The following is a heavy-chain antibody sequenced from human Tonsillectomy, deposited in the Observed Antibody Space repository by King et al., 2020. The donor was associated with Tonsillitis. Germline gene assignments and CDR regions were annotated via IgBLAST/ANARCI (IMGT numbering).Heavy chain of an antibody. V-gene: IGHV4-39*01. J-gene: IGHJ4*02. D-gene: IGHD2-15*01. Sequence: LQLQESGPGLMKPSETLSLTCTVSGDSISSSGYYWGWIRQPPGKGLEWIGSFSYSGTTYYNPSRKSRVTISVDASKNQFSLRLTSVTAADTAVYFCARHGVQGATLSCFDYWGQGALVTVSS. CDR3: ARHGVQGATLSCFDY. CDR2: FSYSGTT. CDR1: GDSISSSGYY.